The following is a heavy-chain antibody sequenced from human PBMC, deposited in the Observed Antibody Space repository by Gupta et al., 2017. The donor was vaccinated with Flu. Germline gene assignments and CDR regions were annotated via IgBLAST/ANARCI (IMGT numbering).Heavy chain of an antibody. CDR3: VRGTETTSLWST. Sequence: VQLQESGPRLVKPSETLSLTCAVSGYSIRSGYYWGWIRQPPGKGLEWIGSIHHSGSTSYSPSLKSRVTISVDASKNHFSLKLSSVTAADTAVYYCVRGTETTSLWSTWGQGTMVTVSS. V-gene: IGHV4-38-2*01. CDR1: GYSIRSGYY. CDR2: IHHSGST. J-gene: IGHJ3*01. D-gene: IGHD4-17*01.